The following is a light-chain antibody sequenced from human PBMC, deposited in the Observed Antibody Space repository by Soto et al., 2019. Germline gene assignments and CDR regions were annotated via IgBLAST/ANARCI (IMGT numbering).Light chain of an antibody. Sequence: EIVMTQSPATLFVSPGERVTLSCRASHSVITNLAWYQHKPGQAPRLLIYGASTRATGIRARFSGSGSGTEFTLTISSLESEDFGFYYCQQYNDWPLPTFGGGTNVEIK. CDR3: QQYNDWPLPT. CDR1: HSVITN. CDR2: GAS. V-gene: IGKV3-15*01. J-gene: IGKJ4*01.